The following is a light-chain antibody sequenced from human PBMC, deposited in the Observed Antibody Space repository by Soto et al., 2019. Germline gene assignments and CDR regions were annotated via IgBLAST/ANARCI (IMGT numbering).Light chain of an antibody. CDR1: QSVRSY. CDR3: QQGGT. V-gene: IGKV3-11*01. CDR2: DAP. Sequence: DIVLTQSPATLSLSPGERATLSCRASQSVRSYLGWYQQRPGQAPRLLIYDAPNRATGIPARFSGSGSGTDFTLTISSLEPEDFALYYCQQGGTFGQGTRLEIK. J-gene: IGKJ5*01.